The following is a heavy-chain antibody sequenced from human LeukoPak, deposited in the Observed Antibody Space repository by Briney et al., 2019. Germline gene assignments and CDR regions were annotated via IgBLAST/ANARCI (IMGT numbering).Heavy chain of an antibody. J-gene: IGHJ4*02. CDR2: FDPEDGET. D-gene: IGHD2-15*01. Sequence: ASVKVSCKVSGYTLTELSMHWVRQAPGKGLEWMGGFDPEDGETIYAQKFQGRVTMTEDTSTDTAYMELSSLRSEDTAVYYCATTLGYCSGGSCYPFDYWGQGTPVTVSS. CDR1: GYTLTELS. CDR3: ATTLGYCSGGSCYPFDY. V-gene: IGHV1-24*01.